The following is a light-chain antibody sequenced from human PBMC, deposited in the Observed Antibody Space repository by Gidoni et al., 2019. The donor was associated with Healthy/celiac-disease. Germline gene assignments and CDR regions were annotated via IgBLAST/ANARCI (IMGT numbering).Light chain of an antibody. J-gene: IGKJ5*01. V-gene: IGKV1-39*01. CDR2: AAS. Sequence: DTQLTQFPSSLSASVGDRVTITCRASQSISSYLNWYQQKPGKAPKLLIYAASSLQSGVPSRFSGSGSGTEFTLTISSLQPEDFATYYCQQSYSTSITFGHGTRVEIK. CDR3: QQSYSTSIT. CDR1: QSISSY.